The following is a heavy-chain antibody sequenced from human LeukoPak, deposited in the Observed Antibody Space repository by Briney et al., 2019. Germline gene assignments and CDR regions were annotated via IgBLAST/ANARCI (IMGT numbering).Heavy chain of an antibody. V-gene: IGHV5-51*01. CDR3: ARLSLHITNEGGAFNI. Sequence: GESLKISCKGSGYSFTSYWIGWVRQMPGKGLEWMGIIYPGDSDTRYSPSFQGQVTISADKSISTAYLQWSSLKASDTAMYYCARLSLHITNEGGAFNIWGQGTMVTVSS. CDR2: IYPGDSDT. D-gene: IGHD3-10*01. CDR1: GYSFTSYW. J-gene: IGHJ3*02.